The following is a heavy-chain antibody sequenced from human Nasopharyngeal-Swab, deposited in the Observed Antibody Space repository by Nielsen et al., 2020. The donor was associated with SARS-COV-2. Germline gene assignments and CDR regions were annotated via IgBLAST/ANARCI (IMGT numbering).Heavy chain of an antibody. V-gene: IGHV3-30*18. Sequence: GESLKISCAASGFTFSSYGMHWVRQAPGKGLEWVAVISYDGSNKYYADSVKGRFTISRDNSKNTLYLQMNSPRAEDTAVYYCAKNSGYDSFDYWGQGTLVTVSS. CDR3: AKNSGYDSFDY. D-gene: IGHD5-12*01. CDR2: ISYDGSNK. CDR1: GFTFSSYG. J-gene: IGHJ4*02.